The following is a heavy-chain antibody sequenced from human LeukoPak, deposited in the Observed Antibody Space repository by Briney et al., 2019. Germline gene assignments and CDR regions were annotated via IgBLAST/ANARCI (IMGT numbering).Heavy chain of an antibody. CDR1: GFTFSDYY. CDR3: ARVHHSEGWYGYYFDF. Sequence: GSLRLSCAASGFTFSDYYMSWIRQPPGKGLEWIGEINHSGSTNYNPSLKGRVAISIDTSKNQFSLKLSSVTPADTAVYYCARVHHSEGWYGYYFDFWGQGALVTVSS. D-gene: IGHD6-19*01. CDR2: INHSGST. V-gene: IGHV4-34*01. J-gene: IGHJ4*02.